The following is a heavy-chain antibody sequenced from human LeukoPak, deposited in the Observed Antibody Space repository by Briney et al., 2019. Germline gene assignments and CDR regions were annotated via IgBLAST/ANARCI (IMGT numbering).Heavy chain of an antibody. CDR3: ARATDYYDSSGYYPNWFDP. V-gene: IGHV3-21*01. D-gene: IGHD3-22*01. Sequence: GGSLRLSCAASGFTFSSYSMNWVRQATGKGLEWVSSISSSSSYIYYADSVKGRFTISRDNAKNSLYLQMNSLRAEDTAVYYCARATDYYDSSGYYPNWFDPWGQGTLVTVSS. J-gene: IGHJ5*02. CDR2: ISSSSSYI. CDR1: GFTFSSYS.